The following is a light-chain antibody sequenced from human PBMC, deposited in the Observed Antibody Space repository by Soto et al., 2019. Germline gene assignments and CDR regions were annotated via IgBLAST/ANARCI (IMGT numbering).Light chain of an antibody. CDR1: QSISSW. J-gene: IGKJ5*01. CDR2: KAS. Sequence: DIQMTQSPSTLSASVGDRVTITCRSSQSISSWLAWYQQKPGKAPKLLIYKASTLKSGVPSRFSGSGSGTDFTLTISSLEPEDIAVYYCQQRASWPITFGQGTRLEI. CDR3: QQRASWPIT. V-gene: IGKV1-5*03.